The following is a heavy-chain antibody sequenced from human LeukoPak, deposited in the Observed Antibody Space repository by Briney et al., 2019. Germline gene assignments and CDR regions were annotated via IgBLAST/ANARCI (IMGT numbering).Heavy chain of an antibody. J-gene: IGHJ6*03. D-gene: IGHD6-6*01. CDR2: ISSSSATI. Sequence: GGSLRLSCEGSGFSFSAYNMNWVRQAPGKGLESVSYISSSSATIFYADSVKGRFTISRDNAKNSLYLQMNSLRPEDTAVYFCARDRHVPGLYYYYMDVWGKGTTVTVSS. CDR3: ARDRHVPGLYYYYMDV. CDR1: GFSFSAYN. V-gene: IGHV3-48*01.